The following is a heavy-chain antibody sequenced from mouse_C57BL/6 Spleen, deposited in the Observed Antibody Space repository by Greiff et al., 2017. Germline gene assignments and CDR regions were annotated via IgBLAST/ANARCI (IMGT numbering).Heavy chain of an antibody. CDR3: ARRPYYGSSPAWFAY. D-gene: IGHD1-1*01. Sequence: EVQRVESGGDLVKPGGSLKLSCAASGFTFSSYGLSWVRQTPNNRLEWVATISSGGSYTYYPDSVKGRFTISRDNAKNNLYLQRSSLKSEETAMYYCARRPYYGSSPAWFAYWGKGTLVTVSA. V-gene: IGHV5-6*01. J-gene: IGHJ3*01. CDR1: GFTFSSYG. CDR2: ISSGGSYT.